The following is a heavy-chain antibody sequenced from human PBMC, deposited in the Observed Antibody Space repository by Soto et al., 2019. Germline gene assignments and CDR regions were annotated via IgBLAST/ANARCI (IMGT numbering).Heavy chain of an antibody. D-gene: IGHD3-16*01. CDR1: GYSFTNFG. CDR2: ISTYNGKS. Sequence: QIQLVQSGAEVRKPGASVKVACKTSGYSFTNFGITWVRQAPGQGLEWMGWISTYNGKSNYVEKFQGRVTMTTDTSTTTAYMEMRSLRYDDTAVYYCARSGLRRPHNPYRFFGLDVWGHGTTVSV. V-gene: IGHV1-18*04. CDR3: ARSGLRRPHNPYRFFGLDV. J-gene: IGHJ6*02.